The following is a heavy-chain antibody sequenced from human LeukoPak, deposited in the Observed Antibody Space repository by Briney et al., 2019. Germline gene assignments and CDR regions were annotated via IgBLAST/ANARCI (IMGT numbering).Heavy chain of an antibody. CDR3: ARDHSSGYYYSYYYGMDV. V-gene: IGHV1-69*04. CDR1: GGTFSSYA. J-gene: IGHJ6*02. D-gene: IGHD3-22*01. Sequence: ASVKVSCKASGGTFSSYAISWVRQAPGQGPEWMGRIIPILGIANYAQKFQGRVTITADKSTSTAYMELSSLRSEDTAVYYCARDHSSGYYYSYYYGMDVWGQGTTVTVSS. CDR2: IIPILGIA.